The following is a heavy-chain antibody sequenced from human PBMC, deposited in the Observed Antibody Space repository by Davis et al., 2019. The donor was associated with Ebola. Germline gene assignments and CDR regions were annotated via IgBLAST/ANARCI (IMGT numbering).Heavy chain of an antibody. Sequence: SETLSLTCVVSGYSISSGYYWGWIRQPPGKGLEWIGTFYDGESTYQNPSLKRRVSISVDTSKNQFSLRLTSVTAADTAVYYCARERGNGRCSDWGQGTLVTVSS. D-gene: IGHD1-1*01. CDR1: GYSISSGYY. CDR3: ARERGNGRCSD. CDR2: FYDGEST. V-gene: IGHV4-38-2*02. J-gene: IGHJ4*02.